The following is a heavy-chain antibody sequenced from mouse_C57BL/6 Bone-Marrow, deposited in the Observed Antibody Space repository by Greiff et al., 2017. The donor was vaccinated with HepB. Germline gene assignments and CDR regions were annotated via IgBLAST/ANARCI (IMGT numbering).Heavy chain of an antibody. CDR1: GYTFTSYW. Sequence: VQLQQPGAELVKPGASVKMSCKASGYTFTSYWITWVKQRPGQGLEWIGDIYPGSGSTNYNEKFKSKATLTVDTSSSTAYMQLSSLTSEDSAVYDCARWSTVVGYYFDYWGQGTTLTVSS. J-gene: IGHJ2*01. CDR3: ARWSTVVGYYFDY. CDR2: IYPGSGST. V-gene: IGHV1-55*01. D-gene: IGHD1-1*01.